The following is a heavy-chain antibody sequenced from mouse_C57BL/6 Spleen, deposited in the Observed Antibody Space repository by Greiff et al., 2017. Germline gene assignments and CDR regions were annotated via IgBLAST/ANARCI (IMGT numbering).Heavy chain of an antibody. J-gene: IGHJ2*01. CDR1: GFNFKNTY. CDR2: IDPANGNT. V-gene: IGHV14-3*01. Sequence: VQLQQSVAELVRPGASVKLSCTASGFNFKNTYMHWVKQRPEQGLEWIGRIDPANGNTKYAPKFQGKATITADTSSNTAYLQLSSLTSEDTAIYYCAREGDYYGSSYPFGYWGQGTTLTVAS. D-gene: IGHD1-1*01. CDR3: AREGDYYGSSYPFGY.